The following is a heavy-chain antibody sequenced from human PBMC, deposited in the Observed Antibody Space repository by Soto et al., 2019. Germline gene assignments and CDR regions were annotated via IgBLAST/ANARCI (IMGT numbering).Heavy chain of an antibody. Sequence: ASVKVSCKASGGTFSSYAISWVRQAPGQGLEWMGGIIPIFGTANYAQKFQGRVTITADESTSTAYMELSSLRSEDTAVYYCARRVYSSSWYEDWFDPWGQGTLVTVPS. CDR1: GGTFSSYA. CDR2: IIPIFGTA. V-gene: IGHV1-69*13. CDR3: ARRVYSSSWYEDWFDP. D-gene: IGHD6-13*01. J-gene: IGHJ5*02.